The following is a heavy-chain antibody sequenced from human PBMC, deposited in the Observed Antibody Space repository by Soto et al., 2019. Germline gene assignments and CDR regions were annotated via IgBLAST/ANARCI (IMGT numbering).Heavy chain of an antibody. Sequence: EVQLLESGGGLVQPGGSLRLSCAASGFTFSSYAMNWVRQAPGKGLEWVSSIRGTSGRTYYADSVEGRFTISRDNSKNTLDLQIDSLRAEDTAVYYCAKDESSDWYHFDYWGQGTLVCVSS. CDR3: AKDESSDWYHFDY. V-gene: IGHV3-23*01. D-gene: IGHD6-19*01. CDR2: IRGTSGRT. J-gene: IGHJ4*02. CDR1: GFTFSSYA.